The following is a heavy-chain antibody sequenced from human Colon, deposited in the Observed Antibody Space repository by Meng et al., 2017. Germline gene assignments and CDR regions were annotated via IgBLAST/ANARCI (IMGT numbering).Heavy chain of an antibody. Sequence: EVQLVESGGGSVQPGGSLRLACEASGFAFTSYPMTWVRQTPGQGLDWVSGISSSGDRTYYADSVKGRFTISRDNSKNTLYLQLNSLRAEDTAIYYCAKPWMQLWLPDRWGQGTLVTVSS. CDR1: GFAFTSYP. D-gene: IGHD5-18*01. J-gene: IGHJ5*02. CDR2: ISSSGDRT. CDR3: AKPWMQLWLPDR. V-gene: IGHV3-23*04.